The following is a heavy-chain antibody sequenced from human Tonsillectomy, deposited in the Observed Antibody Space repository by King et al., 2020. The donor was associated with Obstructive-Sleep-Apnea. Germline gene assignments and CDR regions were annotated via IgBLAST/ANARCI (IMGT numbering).Heavy chain of an antibody. CDR3: ARLHYYDRSAYYADP. Sequence: QLVQSGAEVKKPGASVKVSCKASGYIFTNYGITWVRQAPGQGLEWMGWIGGYNGYTNYAQKFQGRVTMTTDTSTSTAYMDLRSLRSDDTAVYYCARLHYYDRSAYYADPWGQGTLVTVSS. J-gene: IGHJ5*02. V-gene: IGHV1-18*01. CDR2: IGGYNGYT. D-gene: IGHD3-22*01. CDR1: GYIFTNYG.